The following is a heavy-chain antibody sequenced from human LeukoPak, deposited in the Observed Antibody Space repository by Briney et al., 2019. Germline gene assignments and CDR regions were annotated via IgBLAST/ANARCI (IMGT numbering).Heavy chain of an antibody. V-gene: IGHV3-11*01. CDR2: ISSSGSTI. Sequence: PGGSLRLSCAASGFTFSDYYMSWIRQAPGKGLEWVSYISSSGSTIYYADSVKGRFTISRDNAKNSLYLQMNSLRAEDTAVYYCARSRWSWFGEYPDAFDIWGQGTMVTVSS. J-gene: IGHJ3*02. CDR3: ARSRWSWFGEYPDAFDI. D-gene: IGHD3-10*01. CDR1: GFTFSDYY.